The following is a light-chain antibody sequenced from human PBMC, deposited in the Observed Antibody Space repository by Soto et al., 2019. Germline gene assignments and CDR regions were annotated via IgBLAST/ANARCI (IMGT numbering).Light chain of an antibody. J-gene: IGLJ2*01. CDR3: SSYTSSSTLVV. V-gene: IGLV2-14*03. CDR2: DVS. Sequence: QSALTQPASVSASPGQSITISCTGTSSDVGTYKYVSWYQHHPGKAPKLMIYDVSNRPSGVSNRFSGSKSGNTASLTISGLQAEDEADYYCSSYTSSSTLVVFGGGTKLTVL. CDR1: SSDVGTYKY.